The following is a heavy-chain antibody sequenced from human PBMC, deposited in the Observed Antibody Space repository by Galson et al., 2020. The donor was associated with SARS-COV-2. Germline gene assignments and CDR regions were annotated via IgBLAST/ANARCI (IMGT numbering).Heavy chain of an antibody. CDR3: ARASTIFGVNDAFDI. J-gene: IGHJ3*02. D-gene: IGHD3-3*01. V-gene: IGHV3-30*01. CDR1: GFTFSSSA. Sequence: GGSLRLSCAASGFTFSSSAMHWVRQAPGKGLEWVAVISYDGSNKYYADSVKGRFTISRDNSKNTLYLQMNSLRAEDTAVYYCARASTIFGVNDAFDIWGQGTMVTVSS. CDR2: ISYDGSNK.